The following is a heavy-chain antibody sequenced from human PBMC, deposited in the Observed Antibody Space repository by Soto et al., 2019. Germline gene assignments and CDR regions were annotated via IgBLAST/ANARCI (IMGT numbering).Heavy chain of an antibody. D-gene: IGHD2-15*01. Sequence: EVQLLESGGGLVQPGGSLRLSCAASGFTFSNYGMIWVRQAPGKGLEWVSALTGSGVDTYYADSVRSRFTISRDNSKNTLYRQMHSLRAEDTAVYYCAKLVASATTYWGQGTLVTVSS. CDR1: GFTFSNYG. J-gene: IGHJ4*02. CDR3: AKLVASATTY. V-gene: IGHV3-23*01. CDR2: LTGSGVDT.